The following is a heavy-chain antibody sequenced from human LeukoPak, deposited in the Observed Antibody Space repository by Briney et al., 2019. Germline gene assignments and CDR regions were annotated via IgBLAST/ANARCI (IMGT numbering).Heavy chain of an antibody. Sequence: GGSLRLSCAASGFTISNAWMSWVRHPPAQGLEWVGRVKSKTDGGTTDYSAPVKGRSTISRDDSKTTLYLQMTSLKTEHTAVYYCTTDKRSMFNAFDIWGRGTMVTVSS. V-gene: IGHV3-15*01. J-gene: IGHJ3*02. CDR3: TTDKRSMFNAFDI. CDR1: GFTISNAW. CDR2: VKSKTDGGTT. D-gene: IGHD3-3*02.